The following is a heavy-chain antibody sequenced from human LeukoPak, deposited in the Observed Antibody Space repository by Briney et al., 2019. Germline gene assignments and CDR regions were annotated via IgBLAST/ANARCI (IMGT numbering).Heavy chain of an antibody. CDR2: IREDGSEK. D-gene: IGHD2-2*01. CDR1: GFTFSNYW. Sequence: GSLRLSCVASGFTFSNYWMNWVRQAPGKGLEWVANIREDGSEKYYVDSVKGRFTISRDNAKTSLYLQMSSLRDEDTAVYYCARGRRDTQYQVFDYWGQGTLVTVSS. CDR3: ARGRRDTQYQVFDY. J-gene: IGHJ4*02. V-gene: IGHV3-7*01.